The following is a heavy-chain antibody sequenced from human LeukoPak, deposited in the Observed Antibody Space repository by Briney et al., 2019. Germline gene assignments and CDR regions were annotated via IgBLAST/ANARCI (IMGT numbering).Heavy chain of an antibody. V-gene: IGHV3-11*04. CDR2: ISGSGSTI. CDR1: GFTFSDYY. J-gene: IGHJ4*02. Sequence: GGSLRLSCAASGFTFSDYYMSWVRQAPGKGLEWVSYISGSGSTIFYADSVKGRFAISRDNAKNSLFLQMNSLRAEDTAVYYCARENGYYDSSSYSTAFDYWGQGTLVTVSS. D-gene: IGHD3-22*01. CDR3: ARENGYYDSSSYSTAFDY.